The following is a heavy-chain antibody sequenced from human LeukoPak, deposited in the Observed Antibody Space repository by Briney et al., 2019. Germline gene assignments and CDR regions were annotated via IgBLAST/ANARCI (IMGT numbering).Heavy chain of an antibody. CDR3: ARNRSVTTTPGFDH. CDR1: GYSLRSGDY. V-gene: IGHV4-38-2*01. Sequence: PSETLSLTCAVSGYSLRSGDYWGWIRQSPGKGLEWIGSIYHSGSTHYNPSLKSRVTISVDTSKNKFSLMLSSVTAADTAVYYCARNRSVTTTPGFDHWGQGTLVTVSS. CDR2: IYHSGST. J-gene: IGHJ4*02. D-gene: IGHD4-17*01.